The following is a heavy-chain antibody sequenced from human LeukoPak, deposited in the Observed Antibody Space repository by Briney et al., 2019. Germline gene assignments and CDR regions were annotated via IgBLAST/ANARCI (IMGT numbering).Heavy chain of an antibody. V-gene: IGHV4-59*01. CDR1: GGSINSYY. D-gene: IGHD6-19*01. J-gene: IGHJ4*02. CDR2: IDFSGST. Sequence: PSETLSLTCTVSGGSINSYYWSWLRQPPGKGLEWIGYIDFSGSTNYNPSLKSRVTISVDTSKNQFSLKVSSVTAADTAVYYCAREGLSGTFDYWGQGTLVTVSS. CDR3: AREGLSGTFDY.